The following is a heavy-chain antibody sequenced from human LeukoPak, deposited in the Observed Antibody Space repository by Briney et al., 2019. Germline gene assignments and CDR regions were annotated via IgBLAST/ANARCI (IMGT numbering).Heavy chain of an antibody. CDR1: GGSISSYY. CDR2: IYYSGST. J-gene: IGHJ6*02. CDR3: ARDRRTGNYYYYGMDV. Sequence: SETLSLTCTVSGGSISSYYWSWIRQPPGKGLEWIGYIYYSGSTNYNPSLKSRVTISVDTSKNQFSLKLSSVTAADTAVYYCARDRRTGNYYYYGMDVWGQGTTVTVSS. V-gene: IGHV4-59*01.